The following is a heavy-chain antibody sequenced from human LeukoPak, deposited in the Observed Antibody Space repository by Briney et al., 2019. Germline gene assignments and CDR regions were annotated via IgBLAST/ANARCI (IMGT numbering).Heavy chain of an antibody. CDR1: GDSFSSNSVT. J-gene: IGHJ6*02. D-gene: IGHD6-13*01. CDR3: ARGEEGSSWGGMDV. Sequence: SQTLSLTCAISGDSFSSNSVTWNWIRQSPSRGLEWLGRTYYRSTWYNDYAVSVRGRITVNPDTSKNQFSLHLNSVTPEDTAVYYCARGEEGSSWGGMDVWGQGTTVTVSS. V-gene: IGHV6-1*01. CDR2: TYYRSTWYN.